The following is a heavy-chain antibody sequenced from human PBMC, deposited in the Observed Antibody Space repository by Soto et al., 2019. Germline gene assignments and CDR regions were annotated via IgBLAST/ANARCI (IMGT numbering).Heavy chain of an antibody. CDR3: ARAVRRVASYFDY. V-gene: IGHV3-30-3*01. Sequence: VGSLRLSCVASGFTFSRYAMYWVRQAPGKGLEWVAVISYDGASKYYAHSVRGRFTISRDNPKNTLYLQMNSLRAEDTAVYYCARAVRRVASYFDYRGQGTLVTVSS. CDR1: GFTFSRYA. D-gene: IGHD5-12*01. CDR2: ISYDGASK. J-gene: IGHJ4*02.